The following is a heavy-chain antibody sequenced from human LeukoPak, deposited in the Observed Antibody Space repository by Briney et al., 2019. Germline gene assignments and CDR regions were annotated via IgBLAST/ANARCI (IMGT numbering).Heavy chain of an antibody. CDR1: GGSISSYY. Sequence: SETLSLTFTVSGGSISSYYWSWIRQPPAKGLEWVGYIYYRGSTNYNASLKSRVTISVDTSKNQFSLKLRSVTAADTAVYYCARWVAASSIDYWGQGTLVTVSS. CDR3: ARWVAASSIDY. D-gene: IGHD6-13*01. V-gene: IGHV4-59*08. CDR2: IYYRGST. J-gene: IGHJ4*02.